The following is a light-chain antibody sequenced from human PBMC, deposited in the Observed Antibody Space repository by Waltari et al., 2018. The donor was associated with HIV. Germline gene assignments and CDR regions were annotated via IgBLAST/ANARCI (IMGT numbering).Light chain of an antibody. CDR2: EGS. Sequence: QSALTQPASVSGSPGQSITISCTGTSSDVGSYNLVSWYQQPPGKAPKLMIYEGSKRPSGVSNRFSGSKSGNTASLTISGLQAEDEADYYCCSYAGSSTKVVFGGGTKLTVL. CDR3: CSYAGSSTKVV. J-gene: IGLJ2*01. V-gene: IGLV2-23*01. CDR1: SSDVGSYNL.